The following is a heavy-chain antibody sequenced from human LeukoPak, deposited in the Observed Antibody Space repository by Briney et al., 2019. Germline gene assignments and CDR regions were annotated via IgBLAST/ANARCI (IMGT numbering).Heavy chain of an antibody. J-gene: IGHJ4*01. CDR2: IKQDGSEK. Sequence: GGSLRLSCAASGFTFSSYWMSWVRQAPGKGLEWVAIIKQDGSEKYYVDSVKGRFTISRDNAEKSLYLQMNSLRAADTAVYYCATSRTSDYWGQEPWSPSPQ. CDR3: ATSRTSDY. CDR1: GFTFSSYW. V-gene: IGHV3-7*03. D-gene: IGHD1-14*01.